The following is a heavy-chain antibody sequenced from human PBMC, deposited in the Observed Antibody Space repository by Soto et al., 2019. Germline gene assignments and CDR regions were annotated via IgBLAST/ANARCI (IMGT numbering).Heavy chain of an antibody. CDR1: GYTFTSYY. D-gene: IGHD3-22*01. CDR2: INPSGGST. J-gene: IGHJ5*02. Sequence: GASVKVSCKASGYTFTSYYMHWVRQAPGQGLEWMGIINPSGGSTSYAENFQGRVTMTRDTSTSTVYIELSSLRSEDTAVYYCARRVSIYDSSGYSWFDPWGQGTLVTVSS. CDR3: ARRVSIYDSSGYSWFDP. V-gene: IGHV1-46*01.